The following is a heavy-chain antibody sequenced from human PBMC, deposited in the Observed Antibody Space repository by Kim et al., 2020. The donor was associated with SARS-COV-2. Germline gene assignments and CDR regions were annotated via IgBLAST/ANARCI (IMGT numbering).Heavy chain of an antibody. CDR2: ISAYNGNT. CDR3: AITVAAAGIYYYYYGMDV. CDR1: GYTFTSYG. Sequence: ASVKVSCKASGYTFTSYGISWVRQAPGQGLEWMGWISAYNGNTNYAQKLQGRVTMTTDTSTSTAYMELRSLRSDDTAVYYCAITVAAAGIYYYYYGMDVWGQGTTVTVSS. D-gene: IGHD6-13*01. J-gene: IGHJ6*02. V-gene: IGHV1-18*04.